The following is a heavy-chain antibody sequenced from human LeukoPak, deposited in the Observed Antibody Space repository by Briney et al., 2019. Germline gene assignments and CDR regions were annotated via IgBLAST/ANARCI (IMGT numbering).Heavy chain of an antibody. D-gene: IGHD3-3*01. V-gene: IGHV1-18*01. CDR3: ARDLNYDFWSGYTPPAGYYYYGMDV. CDR1: GYTFTSYG. CDR2: ISAYNGNT. Sequence: GASVKVSCKASGYTFTSYGISWVRQAPGQGLEWMGWISAYNGNTNYAQKLQGRVTMTTDTSTSTAYMELRSLRSDDTAVYYCARDLNYDFWSGYTPPAGYYYYGMDVWGQGTTVTVSS. J-gene: IGHJ6*02.